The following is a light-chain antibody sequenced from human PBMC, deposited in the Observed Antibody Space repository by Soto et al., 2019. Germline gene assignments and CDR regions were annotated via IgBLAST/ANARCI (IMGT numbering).Light chain of an antibody. J-gene: IGKJ4*01. CDR3: QQYGDLPT. CDR2: GAS. Sequence: EIVLTQSPGTLSLSPGERATLSCRASQSVSDSYLAWYQQRPGQAPRFLIYGASSRATGIPDRFSGSGSGTDFTLTISRLEPEDFAVYYCQQYGDLPTFGGGTKVDIK. V-gene: IGKV3-20*01. CDR1: QSVSDSY.